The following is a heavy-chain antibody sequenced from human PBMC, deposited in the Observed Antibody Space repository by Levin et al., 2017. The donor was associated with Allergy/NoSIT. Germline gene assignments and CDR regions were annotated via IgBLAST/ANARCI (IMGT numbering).Heavy chain of an antibody. Sequence: GASVKVSCKASGYTFTSYAMHWVRQAPGQRLEWMGWINAGNGNTKYSQKFQGRVTITRDTSASTAYMELSSLRSEDTAVYYCATDSSSSQKYYYYYYMDVWGKGTTVTVSS. D-gene: IGHD6-6*01. J-gene: IGHJ6*03. V-gene: IGHV1-3*01. CDR3: ATDSSSSQKYYYYYYMDV. CDR1: GYTFTSYA. CDR2: INAGNGNT.